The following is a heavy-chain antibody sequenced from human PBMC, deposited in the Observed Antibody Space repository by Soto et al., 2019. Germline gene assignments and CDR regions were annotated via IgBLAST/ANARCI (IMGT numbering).Heavy chain of an antibody. Sequence: GASVKVSCKASGGTFSSYTISWVRQAPGQGLELMGRIIPILGIANYAQKFQGRVMITADKSTSTAYMELSSLRSEDTAVYYCAREGYYDSSGPSHFDYWGQGTLVTVSS. CDR1: GGTFSSYT. D-gene: IGHD3-22*01. CDR2: IIPILGIA. V-gene: IGHV1-69*04. CDR3: AREGYYDSSGPSHFDY. J-gene: IGHJ4*02.